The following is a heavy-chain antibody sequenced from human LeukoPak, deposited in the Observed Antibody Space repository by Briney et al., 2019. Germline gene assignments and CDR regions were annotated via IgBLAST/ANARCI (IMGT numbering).Heavy chain of an antibody. CDR1: GYTFTSYD. Sequence: GASVKVSCKASGYTFTSYDINWVRQAAGQGLEWMGWMNPNSGNTGYAQKFQGRVTITRNTSISTAYMELSSLRSEDTAVYYCAREREPRYSYGFDYWGQGTLVTVSS. CDR2: MNPNSGNT. J-gene: IGHJ4*02. D-gene: IGHD5-18*01. CDR3: AREREPRYSYGFDY. V-gene: IGHV1-8*03.